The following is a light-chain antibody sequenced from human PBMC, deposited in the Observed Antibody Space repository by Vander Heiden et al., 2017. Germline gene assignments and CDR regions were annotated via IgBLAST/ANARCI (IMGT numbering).Light chain of an antibody. CDR2: GAS. CDR3: QQFNSYPLT. Sequence: AIQLTHSPSSLSASVEDRVTITCRASQGISSDLAWYQQKPGKAPKLLIYGASSLGSGVPSRFSGSGSGTDFTLTVNSLQPEDFATYYCQQFNSYPLTFAGGTKVEIK. V-gene: IGKV1-13*02. J-gene: IGKJ4*01. CDR1: QGISSD.